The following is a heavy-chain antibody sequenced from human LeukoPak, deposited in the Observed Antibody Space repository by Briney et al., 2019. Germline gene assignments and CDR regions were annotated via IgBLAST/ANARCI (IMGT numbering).Heavy chain of an antibody. V-gene: IGHV3-11*06. CDR1: GFTFSGYY. Sequence: PGGPLRLSCAVSGFTFSGYYMSWIRQAPGKGLEWVSYIMSSTTYTNYGGSVQGRFTISRDNAKTSLYLQMNSLRDEDTAMYYGARGSGISDWMIDYWGQGTLVIVSS. D-gene: IGHD3-10*01. CDR3: ARGSGISDWMIDY. CDR2: IMSSTTYT. J-gene: IGHJ4*02.